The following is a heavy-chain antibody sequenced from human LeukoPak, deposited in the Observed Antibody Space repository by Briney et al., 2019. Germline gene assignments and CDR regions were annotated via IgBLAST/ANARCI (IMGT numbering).Heavy chain of an antibody. CDR1: GVSISSYY. CDR2: IYYSGST. J-gene: IGHJ4*02. CDR3: ARYCSGGDCYSKALDY. D-gene: IGHD2-15*01. V-gene: IGHV4-59*01. Sequence: SETLSLTCTVSGVSISSYYWSWIRQPPGKGLEWIGYIYYSGSTSYNPSLKSRLAISVDTSLNQFSLKLNSVTAADTAVYYCARYCSGGDCYSKALDYWGQGILVTVSS.